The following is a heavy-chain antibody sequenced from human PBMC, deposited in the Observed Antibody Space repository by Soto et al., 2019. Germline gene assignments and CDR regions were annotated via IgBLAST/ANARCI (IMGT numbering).Heavy chain of an antibody. CDR3: ETRITTAPY. V-gene: IGHV3-66*01. CDR1: LFIVSDNY. D-gene: IGHD4-17*01. CDR2: IYSGGGT. Sequence: EVRLVKSGGGLVQPGGSLRLSCAASLFIVSDNYMSWVRQAPGKGLEWVALIYSGGGTDYAESVKGRFTISRDNSKNTLYLQMNSLKAEDTGIYYRETRITTAPYWGQGTAVTVSS. J-gene: IGHJ4*02.